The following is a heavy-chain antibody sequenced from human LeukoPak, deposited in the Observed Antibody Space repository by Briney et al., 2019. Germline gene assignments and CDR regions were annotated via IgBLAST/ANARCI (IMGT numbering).Heavy chain of an antibody. D-gene: IGHD3-22*01. CDR3: ARPYYYDSRIDP. CDR2: IYHSGTT. CDR1: AYSISNGFV. Sequence: SETLSLTCTVSAYSISNGFVWGWIRQPPGKGLEWIASIYHSGTTYYNPSLKSRVTMSVDTSKNQFSLRLSSVTAADTAVYYCARPYYYDSRIDPWGQGTLVTVSS. V-gene: IGHV4-38-2*02. J-gene: IGHJ5*02.